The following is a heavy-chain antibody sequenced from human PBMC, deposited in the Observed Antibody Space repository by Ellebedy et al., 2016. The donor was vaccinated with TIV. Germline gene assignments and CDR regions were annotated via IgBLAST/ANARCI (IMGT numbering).Heavy chain of an antibody. V-gene: IGHV4-59*01. J-gene: IGHJ4*02. CDR2: IYYSGST. CDR1: GGSISTYY. Sequence: MPSETLSLTCAVSGGSISTYYWTWIRQSPGKGLEWIGHIYYSGSTNYNPSLKSRVTISVDTSKNQFSLKVNSVTAADTAVYYCVGAPNTDFFDFWGQGTLVTVSS. CDR3: VGAPNTDFFDF.